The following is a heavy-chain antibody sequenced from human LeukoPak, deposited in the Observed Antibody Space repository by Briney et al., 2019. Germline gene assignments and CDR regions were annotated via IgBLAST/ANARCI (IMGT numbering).Heavy chain of an antibody. D-gene: IGHD3-10*01. Sequence: RSETLSLTCAVYGGSFSGYYWSWIRQPPGKGLEWIGEINHNGSTNYNPSLKSRVTISVDTSKNQFSLKLSSVTAADTAVYYCARGSWVRDWFDPWGQGTLVTVSS. J-gene: IGHJ5*02. CDR1: GGSFSGYY. V-gene: IGHV4-34*01. CDR2: INHNGST. CDR3: ARGSWVRDWFDP.